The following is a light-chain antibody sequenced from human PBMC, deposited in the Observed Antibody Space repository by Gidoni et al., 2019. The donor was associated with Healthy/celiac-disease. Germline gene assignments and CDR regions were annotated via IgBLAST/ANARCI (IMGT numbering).Light chain of an antibody. CDR3: HQRSNWPPLT. CDR1: QSVSSY. V-gene: IGKV3-11*01. CDR2: DAS. J-gene: IGKJ3*01. Sequence: EIVLTQSPATLSLSPGERATLSCRSSQSVSSYLAWYQQKPGQAPRLLVYDASNRATGIPARYSGSGSGTDFTLTISSLEPEDFAVYCCHQRSNWPPLTFGPGTKVDIK.